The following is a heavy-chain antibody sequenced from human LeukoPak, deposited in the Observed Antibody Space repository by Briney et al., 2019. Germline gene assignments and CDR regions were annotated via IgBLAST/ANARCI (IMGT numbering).Heavy chain of an antibody. V-gene: IGHV4-59*13. CDR2: IHYSGTT. CDR3: ARWGYFESSGYFVVEY. CDR1: GGSISRYY. J-gene: IGHJ4*02. D-gene: IGHD3-22*01. Sequence: RPSETLSLTCTVSGGSISRYYWNWIRQTPGERLEWIGWIHYSGTTSYNPSLESRVAMSVDTSKNHISLRMNSVTAADTATYYCARWGYFESSGYFVVEYWGQGALVTVSS.